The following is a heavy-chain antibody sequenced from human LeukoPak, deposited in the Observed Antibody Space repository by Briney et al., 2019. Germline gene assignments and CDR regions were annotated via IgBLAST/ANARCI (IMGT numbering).Heavy chain of an antibody. J-gene: IGHJ3*02. CDR2: ISAYNGNT. CDR1: GYTFTSYG. Sequence: GASVKVSCKASGYTFTSYGISWVRQAPGQGLEWMGWISAYNGNTNYAQMLQGRVTMTTDTSTSTAYMELRSLRSDDTAVYYCARVLLWFGELWGGIDAFDIWGQGTMVTVSS. CDR3: ARVLLWFGELWGGIDAFDI. D-gene: IGHD3-10*01. V-gene: IGHV1-18*01.